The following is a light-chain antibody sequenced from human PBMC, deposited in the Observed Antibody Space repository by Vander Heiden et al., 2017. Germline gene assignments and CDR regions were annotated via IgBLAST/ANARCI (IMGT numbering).Light chain of an antibody. CDR3: CSYASSRTYV. J-gene: IGLJ1*01. V-gene: IGLV2-23*01. CDR2: EGT. Sequence: KPMIYEGTKRPSGVSNRFSGSKSGNTASLTISGLQAEDEADYYCCSYASSRTYVFGSGTKVTVL.